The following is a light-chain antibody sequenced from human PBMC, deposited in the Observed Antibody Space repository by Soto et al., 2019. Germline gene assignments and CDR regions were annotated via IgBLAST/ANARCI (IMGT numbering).Light chain of an antibody. Sequence: EIVMTQSPATLSVSPGERATLSCRASQSMSRNLAWYQQKPGQTPRLLIYAASTRAAGIPARFSGSGSGTEFTLTISSLQSGDFAVYYCQQYDNWPRTFGQGTKVEIK. CDR2: AAS. V-gene: IGKV3-15*01. CDR3: QQYDNWPRT. J-gene: IGKJ1*01. CDR1: QSMSRN.